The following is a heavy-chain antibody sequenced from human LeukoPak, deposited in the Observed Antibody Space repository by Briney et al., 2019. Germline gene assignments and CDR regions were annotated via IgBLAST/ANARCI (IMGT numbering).Heavy chain of an antibody. CDR1: GYTFSDYY. V-gene: IGHV1-2*02. D-gene: IGHD6-13*01. Sequence: ASVKVSCKASGYTFSDYYLHWVRQAPGQGLEWMGWINPNSGGTNFAQKFRGRVTMTRDTSITTAYMELTRLKSDDTAVYYCARGGARTAASSLGYWGQGTLVTVSS. CDR3: ARGGARTAASSLGY. CDR2: INPNSGGT. J-gene: IGHJ4*01.